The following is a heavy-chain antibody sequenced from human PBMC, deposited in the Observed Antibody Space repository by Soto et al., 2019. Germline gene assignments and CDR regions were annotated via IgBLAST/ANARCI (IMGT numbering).Heavy chain of an antibody. CDR1: GGSISSGGYY. Sequence: PSETLSLTCTVSGGSISSGGYYWSWIRQHPGKGLEWIGYIYYSGSTYYNPSLKSRVTISVDTSKNQFSLKLSSVTAADTAVYYCASLDSGYYYYMDVWGKGTTVTVSS. CDR2: IYYSGST. V-gene: IGHV4-31*03. CDR3: ASLDSGYYYYMDV. D-gene: IGHD1-1*01. J-gene: IGHJ6*03.